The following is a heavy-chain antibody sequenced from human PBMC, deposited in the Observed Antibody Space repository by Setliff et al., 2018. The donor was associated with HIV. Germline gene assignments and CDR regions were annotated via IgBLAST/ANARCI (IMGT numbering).Heavy chain of an antibody. CDR3: AKDGISGGAYPPYYFDY. J-gene: IGHJ4*01. D-gene: IGHD2-15*01. V-gene: IGHV3-23*01. Sequence: PGGSLRLSCAASGFTFSSYAMSWVRQAPGKGLEWVSVISGSGGSTFYADSVKGRFTISRDNSKNTLYRQMNRLRVEDTAVYYCAKDGISGGAYPPYYFDYWGHGTLGAVSS. CDR2: ISGSGGST. CDR1: GFTFSSYA.